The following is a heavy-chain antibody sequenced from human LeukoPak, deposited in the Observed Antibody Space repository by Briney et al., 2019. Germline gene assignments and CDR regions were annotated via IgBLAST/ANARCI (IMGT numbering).Heavy chain of an antibody. V-gene: IGHV1-46*01. J-gene: IGHJ4*02. Sequence: ASVKVSCKASGYTFTSYYMHWVRQAPGQGLEWMGIINPSGGSTSYAQKFQGRVTITADESTSTAYMELSSLRSEDTAVYYCARAGGGIEWLVPKGDYFDYWGQGTLVTVSS. CDR3: ARAGGGIEWLVPKGDYFDY. CDR2: INPSGGST. CDR1: GYTFTSYY. D-gene: IGHD6-19*01.